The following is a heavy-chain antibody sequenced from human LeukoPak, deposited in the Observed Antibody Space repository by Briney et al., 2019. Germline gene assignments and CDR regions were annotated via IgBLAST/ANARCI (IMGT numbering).Heavy chain of an antibody. V-gene: IGHV3-23*01. CDR2: ISGSGDNT. Sequence: GGSLRLSCAASGFTFSSYAMSWVRQAPGKGLEWVSGISGSGDNTYYADSVKGRFTISRDNSKNTLYVQVNSLGTEDTAAYYCAKGPTYYYDSSGYYDHFDYWGQGTLVTVSS. D-gene: IGHD3-22*01. CDR3: AKGPTYYYDSSGYYDHFDY. J-gene: IGHJ4*02. CDR1: GFTFSSYA.